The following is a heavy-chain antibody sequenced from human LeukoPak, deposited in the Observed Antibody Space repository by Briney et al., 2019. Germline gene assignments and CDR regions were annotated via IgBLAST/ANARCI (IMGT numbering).Heavy chain of an antibody. CDR1: RFTVSSNH. V-gene: IGHV3-66*01. CDR2: IYSDGST. D-gene: IGHD2-15*01. Sequence: GGSLRLSCAASRFTVSSNHMNWVRQAPGKGLEWVSVIYSDGSTQYADSVKGRFTITRGNYKNTLYLQMNSLRDEDTAMYYCARRYQVSWYFDLWGRGTLVTVSS. CDR3: ARRYQVSWYFDL. J-gene: IGHJ2*01.